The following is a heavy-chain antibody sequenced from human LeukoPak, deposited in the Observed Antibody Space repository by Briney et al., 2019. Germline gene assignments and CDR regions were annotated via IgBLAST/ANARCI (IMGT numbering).Heavy chain of an antibody. CDR2: ISSSSSYI. D-gene: IGHD3/OR15-3a*01. V-gene: IGHV3-21*01. J-gene: IGHJ5*02. Sequence: GGSLRLSCAASGFTFSSYSMNWVRQAPGKGLEWVSSISSSSSYIYYADSVKGRFTISRDNAKNSLYLQMNSLRAEDTAVYYCARAPSVDYNWFDPWGQGTLVTVSS. CDR1: GFTFSSYS. CDR3: ARAPSVDYNWFDP.